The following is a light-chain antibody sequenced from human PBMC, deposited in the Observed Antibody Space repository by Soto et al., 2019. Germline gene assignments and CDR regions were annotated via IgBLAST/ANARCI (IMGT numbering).Light chain of an antibody. CDR2: GAS. Sequence: EIVLTQSPGTLSLSRGERATLSYRASQSVRSSHLAWYQQKPGQAPRLLIYGASTRATGIPDRFSGSGSGTDFTLTISRLEPEDFAVYFCQYYGSSPFTFGPGTKVDI. V-gene: IGKV3-20*01. J-gene: IGKJ3*01. CDR3: QYYGSSPFT. CDR1: QSVRSSH.